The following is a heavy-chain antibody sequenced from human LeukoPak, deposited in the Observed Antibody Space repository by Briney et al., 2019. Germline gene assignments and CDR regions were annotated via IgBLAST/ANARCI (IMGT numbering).Heavy chain of an antibody. CDR2: INTDGSST. CDR1: GFTFSSYW. CDR3: AREYCSGGSCYSDC. D-gene: IGHD2-15*01. V-gene: IGHV3-74*01. J-gene: IGHJ4*02. Sequence: GGSLRLSCAASGFTFSSYWMHWVRQAPGKGLVWVSRINTDGSSTSYADSVKGRFTISRDNAKNTLYLQMNSLRAEDTAVYYCAREYCSGGSCYSDCWGQGTLVTVSS.